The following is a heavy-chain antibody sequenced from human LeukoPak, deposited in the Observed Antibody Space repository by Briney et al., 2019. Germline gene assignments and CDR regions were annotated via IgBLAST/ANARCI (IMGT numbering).Heavy chain of an antibody. CDR3: ARRHLGRPLITMVRGADDY. J-gene: IGHJ4*02. Sequence: PGGSLRLSCAASGFTFSDYYMSWIRQAPGKGLEWVSYISSSGSTIYYADSVKGRFTISRDNAKNSLYLQMNSLRAEDTAVYYCARRHLGRPLITMVRGADDYWGQGTLVTVSS. CDR2: ISSSGSTI. CDR1: GFTFSDYY. V-gene: IGHV3-11*04. D-gene: IGHD3-10*01.